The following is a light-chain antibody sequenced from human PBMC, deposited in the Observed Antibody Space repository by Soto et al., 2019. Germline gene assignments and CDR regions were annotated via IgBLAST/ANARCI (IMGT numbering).Light chain of an antibody. CDR2: GAS. J-gene: IGKJ1*01. Sequence: PGDRATLSCRASQSVTSNYLAWYQQKPGQAPRILIFGASSRATGVPDKFSGSGSGTDFTLTISRLEPDDFAVYYCQHYGSPSWTFGQGTKVDIK. V-gene: IGKV3-20*01. CDR3: QHYGSPSWT. CDR1: QSVTSNY.